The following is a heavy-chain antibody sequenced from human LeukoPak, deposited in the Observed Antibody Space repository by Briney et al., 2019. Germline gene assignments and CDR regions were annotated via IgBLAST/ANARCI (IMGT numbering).Heavy chain of an antibody. J-gene: IGHJ5*02. D-gene: IGHD1-1*01. CDR3: TRDTAWNGGA. V-gene: IGHV3-49*03. CDR2: IRSKAYGGTT. CDR1: GFTFGDYA. Sequence: GGSLRLSCTASGFTFGDYAMSWFRQAPGKGLEWVGFIRSKAYGGTTEYAASVRGRFTISRDDSKSIAYLQVNSLKTEDTAVHYCTRDTAWNGGAWGQGTLVTVSS.